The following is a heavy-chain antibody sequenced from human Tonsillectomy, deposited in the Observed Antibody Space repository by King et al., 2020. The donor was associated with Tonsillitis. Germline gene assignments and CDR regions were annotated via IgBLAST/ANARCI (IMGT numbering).Heavy chain of an antibody. Sequence: QLVQSGGGLVKPGGSLRLSCAASGFRFSSYSMNWVRQAPGKGLEWVSSISRSSSYIYYADSMKGRFTISRDNAKNSLYLQMNSLRAEDTAVYYCARDSGESSGYEGIYYYYYMDVWGKGTTVTVSS. V-gene: IGHV3-21*01. CDR3: ARDSGESSGYEGIYYYYYMDV. CDR2: ISRSSSYI. J-gene: IGHJ6*03. CDR1: GFRFSSYS. D-gene: IGHD3-22*01.